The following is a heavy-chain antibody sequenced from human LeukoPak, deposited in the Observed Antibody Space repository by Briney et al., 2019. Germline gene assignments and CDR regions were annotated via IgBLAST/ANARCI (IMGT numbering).Heavy chain of an antibody. D-gene: IGHD2-15*01. CDR1: GFTFSSYS. V-gene: IGHV3-21*01. CDR2: ISSSSSYI. CDR3: ARAQYCSGGSCPLAEYFQH. Sequence: GGSLRLSWAASGFTFSSYSMNWVRQAPGKGLEWVSSISSSSSYIYYADSVKGRFTISRDNAENSLYLQMNSLRAEDTAVYYCARAQYCSGGSCPLAEYFQHWGQGTLVTVSS. J-gene: IGHJ1*01.